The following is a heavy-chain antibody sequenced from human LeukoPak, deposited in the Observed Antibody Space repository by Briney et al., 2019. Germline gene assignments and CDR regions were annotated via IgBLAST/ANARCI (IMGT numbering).Heavy chain of an antibody. J-gene: IGHJ3*02. CDR1: GFTFSSYS. V-gene: IGHV3-48*01. D-gene: IGHD3-22*01. Sequence: PGGSLRLSCAASGFTFSSYSMNWVRQAPGKGLEWVSYISSSSSTIYYADSVKGRFTISRDNAKNSLYLQMNSLRAEDTAVYYCARPSHDSSGYVRDDAFDIWGQGTMVTVSS. CDR2: ISSSSSTI. CDR3: ARPSHDSSGYVRDDAFDI.